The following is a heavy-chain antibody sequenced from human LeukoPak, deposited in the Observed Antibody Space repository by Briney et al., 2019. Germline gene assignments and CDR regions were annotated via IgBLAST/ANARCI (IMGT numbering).Heavy chain of an antibody. CDR1: GFTFSNAW. J-gene: IGHJ6*03. V-gene: IGHV3-23*01. Sequence: PGGSLRLSCAASGFTFSNAWMSWVRQAPGKGLEWVSAISGSGGSTYYADSVKGRFTISRDNSKNTLYLQMNSLRAEDTAVYYCAKDRGNRPGGYYYMDVWGKGTTVTVSS. CDR2: ISGSGGST. D-gene: IGHD1-14*01. CDR3: AKDRGNRPGGYYYMDV.